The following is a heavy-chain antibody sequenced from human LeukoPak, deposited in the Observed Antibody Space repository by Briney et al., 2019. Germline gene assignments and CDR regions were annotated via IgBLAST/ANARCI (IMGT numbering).Heavy chain of an antibody. CDR3: AKDRGYCSSTTCYPYYYMDV. CDR2: ISGSGGST. D-gene: IGHD2-2*01. J-gene: IGHJ6*03. Sequence: PGGSLRLSCAASGFTFSSYAMSWVRQAPGKGLEWVSAISGSGGSTYYADSVKGRFTISRDNSKNTLYLQMNSLRAEDTALYYCAKDRGYCSSTTCYPYYYMDVWGKGTTVTVSS. CDR1: GFTFSSYA. V-gene: IGHV3-23*01.